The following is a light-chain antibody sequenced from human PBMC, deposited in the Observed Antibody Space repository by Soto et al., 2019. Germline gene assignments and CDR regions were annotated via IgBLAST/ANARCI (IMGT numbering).Light chain of an antibody. CDR2: EVS. V-gene: IGLV2-14*01. J-gene: IGLJ1*01. CDR3: ISYTSGSPYV. Sequence: QSVLTQPASVSGSPGQSITISCTGTSSDVGGYNYVSWCQQHPGKAPKLMIYEVSNRPSGVSNHFSGSKSGNTASLTISGLQAEDQADYYSISYTSGSPYVFGTGTKVTVL. CDR1: SSDVGGYNY.